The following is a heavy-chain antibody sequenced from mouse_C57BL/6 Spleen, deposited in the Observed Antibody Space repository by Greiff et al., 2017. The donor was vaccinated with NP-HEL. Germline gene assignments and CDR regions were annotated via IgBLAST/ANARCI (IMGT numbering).Heavy chain of an antibody. CDR3: ARVRDYGGYFDY. V-gene: IGHV1-69*01. CDR2: IDPSDSYT. CDR1: GYTFTSYW. Sequence: VQLQQPGAELVMPGASVKLSCKASGYTFTSYWMHWVKQRPGQGLEWIGEIDPSDSYTNYNQKFKGKSTLTVDKSSSTAYMQLSSLTSEDSAVYYCARVRDYGGYFDYWGQGTTLTVSS. D-gene: IGHD2-4*01. J-gene: IGHJ2*01.